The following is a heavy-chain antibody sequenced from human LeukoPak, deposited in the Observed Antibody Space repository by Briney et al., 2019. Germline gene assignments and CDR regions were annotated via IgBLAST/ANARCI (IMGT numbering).Heavy chain of an antibody. J-gene: IGHJ3*02. CDR1: GFTFSSYS. V-gene: IGHV3-48*01. CDR2: ISSSSTI. D-gene: IGHD3-10*01. Sequence: GGSLRLSCAASGFTFSSYSMNWVRQAPGKGLEWVSYISSSSTIYYADSVKGRFTISRDNAKNSLYLQMNSLRAEDTAVYYCARDRGAADAFDIWGQGTMVTVSS. CDR3: ARDRGAADAFDI.